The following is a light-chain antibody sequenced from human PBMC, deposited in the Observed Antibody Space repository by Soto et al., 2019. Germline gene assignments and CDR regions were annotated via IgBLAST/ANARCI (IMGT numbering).Light chain of an antibody. Sequence: DIQMTQSPSSLSAAVGDRVTITCRASQSITHYLNWYQQKPGRAPKLLIFAASSLQSGVPSRFGGSGSGSYFTLTISSLQPEDFASYYCQHTFNIPRTFGQGAKVEIK. CDR3: QHTFNIPRT. V-gene: IGKV1-39*01. CDR2: AAS. CDR1: QSITHY. J-gene: IGKJ1*01.